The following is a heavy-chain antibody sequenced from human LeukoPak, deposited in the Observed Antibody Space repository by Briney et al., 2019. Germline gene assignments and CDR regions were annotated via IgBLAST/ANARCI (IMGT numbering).Heavy chain of an antibody. J-gene: IGHJ4*02. CDR1: GFTFSSYA. CDR2: ISYDGSNK. Sequence: PGGSLRLSCAASGFTFSSYAMHWVRQAPGKGLEWVAVISYDGSNKYYADSVKGRFTISRDNSKNTLYLQMNSLRAEDTAVYYCARDPGRTEYDILTGSFIDYWGQGTLVTVSS. CDR3: ARDPGRTEYDILTGSFIDY. V-gene: IGHV3-30-3*01. D-gene: IGHD3-9*01.